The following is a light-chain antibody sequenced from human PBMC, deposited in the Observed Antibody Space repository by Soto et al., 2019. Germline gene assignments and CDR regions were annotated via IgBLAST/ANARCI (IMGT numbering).Light chain of an antibody. Sequence: DIQMTQSPSSLSASVGDRVTITCRASQSISSYLNWYQQKPGKAPKLLIYAASSLQSGVPSRFSGSGSGTDFTLTINSLQPEDFATYYCQQSYSTPATFGQGTKVDIK. CDR1: QSISSY. V-gene: IGKV1-39*01. J-gene: IGKJ1*01. CDR2: AAS. CDR3: QQSYSTPAT.